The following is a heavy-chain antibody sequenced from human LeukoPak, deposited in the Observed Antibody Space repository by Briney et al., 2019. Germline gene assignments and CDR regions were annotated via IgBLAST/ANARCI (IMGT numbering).Heavy chain of an antibody. CDR3: ARDHRGSYYFVAPGYFQH. J-gene: IGHJ1*01. CDR2: IRYGGSNK. CDR1: GFTFSSYG. V-gene: IGHV3-30*02. Sequence: GGSLRLSCAASGFTFSSYGMHWVRQAPGKGLEWVAFIRYGGSNKYYADSVKGRFTISRDNSKNTLYLQMNSLRAEDTAVYYCARDHRGSYYFVAPGYFQHWGQGTLVTVSS. D-gene: IGHD1-26*01.